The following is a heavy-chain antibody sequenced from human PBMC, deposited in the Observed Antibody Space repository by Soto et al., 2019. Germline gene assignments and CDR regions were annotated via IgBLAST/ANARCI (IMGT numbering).Heavy chain of an antibody. D-gene: IGHD2-2*01. Sequence: QVQLVQSGAEVKKPGASVKVSCKASGYTFTDYYMHWVRQAHLKGLELMGWIHPSSGGTNYAHKFKGSVTRTRDTSSSTAYMELRRLKSDDTAVYYCASASSRSRPAVPFDYWGQGTMVTVSS. CDR1: GYTFTDYY. CDR3: ASASSRSRPAVPFDY. CDR2: IHPSSGGT. V-gene: IGHV1-2*04. J-gene: IGHJ4*02.